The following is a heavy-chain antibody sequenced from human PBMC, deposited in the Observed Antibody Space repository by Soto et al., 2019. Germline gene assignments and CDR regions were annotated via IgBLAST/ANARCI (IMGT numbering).Heavy chain of an antibody. J-gene: IGHJ4*02. CDR3: ARVAYYYDSSGLSY. V-gene: IGHV3-48*01. D-gene: IGHD3-22*01. CDR2: ISSSSSTI. Sequence: EVQLVESGGGLVQPGGSLRLSCAASGFTFSSYSRKWVRQAPGKGVEWVSYISSSSSTIYYADCVKGRFTISRDNAKNSLYQQMNSLRAEDTAVYYCARVAYYYDSSGLSYWGQVTLVTVSS. CDR1: GFTFSSYS.